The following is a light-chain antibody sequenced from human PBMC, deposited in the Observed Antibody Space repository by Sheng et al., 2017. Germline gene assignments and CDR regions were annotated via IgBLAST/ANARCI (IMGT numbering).Light chain of an antibody. J-gene: IGKJ1*01. CDR3: QQYNSYSWT. V-gene: IGKV1-8*01. Sequence: AIRMTQSPSSFSASTGDRVTITCRASQGISSYLAWYQQKPGKAPKLLIYAASTLQSGVPSRFSGSGSGTDFTLTISRLQSEDFATYYCQQYNSYSWTFGQGTKVEIK. CDR1: QGISSY. CDR2: AAS.